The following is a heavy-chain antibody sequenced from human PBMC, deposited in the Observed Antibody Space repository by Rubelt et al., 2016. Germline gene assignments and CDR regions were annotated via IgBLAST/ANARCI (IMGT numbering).Heavy chain of an antibody. CDR2: IYYSGST. D-gene: IGHD4-17*01. V-gene: IGHV4-39*07. J-gene: IGHJ3*02. Sequence: QLQLQESGPGLVKPSETLSLTCTVSGGSISSSSYYWGWIRQPPGKGLEWIGSIYYSGSTNYNPSLRSRVPRSVDKSKNQFSLKRSSVTAADTAVYYCARDGSADYGEGHDAFDIWGQGTMVTVSS. CDR1: GGSISSSSYY. CDR3: ARDGSADYGEGHDAFDI.